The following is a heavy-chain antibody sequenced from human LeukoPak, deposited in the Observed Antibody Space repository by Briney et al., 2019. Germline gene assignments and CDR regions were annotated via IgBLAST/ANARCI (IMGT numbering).Heavy chain of an antibody. CDR2: IYGGGRT. D-gene: IGHD1-26*01. Sequence: GGSLRLSCAASGFTVSSNYMNWVRQAPGKGLEWVSVIYGGGRTYYADSVKGRSTISRDNSKNTLYLQMNSLRAEDTAVYYCAAGTSGCNEWGQGTLVTVSS. CDR1: GFTVSSNY. J-gene: IGHJ4*02. V-gene: IGHV3-66*01. CDR3: AAGTSGCNE.